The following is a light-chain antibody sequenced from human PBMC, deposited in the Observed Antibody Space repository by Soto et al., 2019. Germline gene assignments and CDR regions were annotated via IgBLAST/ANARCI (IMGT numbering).Light chain of an antibody. V-gene: IGKV3-11*01. J-gene: IGKJ4*01. CDR2: DAS. CDR1: QSVSSY. CDR3: QQRSNWPLT. Sequence: EIVLTQSPATLSLSPWERATLSCRASQSVSSYLAWYQQKPGQAPRLLIYDASNRATGIPARFSGSGSGTDFTLTSTSLDPEDFAVYYCQQRSNWPLTFGGGTKVEIK.